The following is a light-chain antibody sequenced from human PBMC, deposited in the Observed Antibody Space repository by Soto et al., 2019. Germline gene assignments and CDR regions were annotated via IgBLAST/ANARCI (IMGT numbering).Light chain of an antibody. CDR1: QSVSSSS. Sequence: EIVLTQSPGTLSLSPGERATLYCSASQSVSSSSLAWYQQKPGQAPRLLIYGASSRATGIPDRFSGSGSGTDFTLTITRLEPEDFAVYYCQQYGTSPYTFGRGTKLEIK. CDR3: QQYGTSPYT. J-gene: IGKJ2*01. V-gene: IGKV3-20*01. CDR2: GAS.